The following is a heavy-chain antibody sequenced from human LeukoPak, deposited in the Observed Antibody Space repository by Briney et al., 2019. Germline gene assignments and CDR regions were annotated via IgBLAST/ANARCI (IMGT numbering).Heavy chain of an antibody. D-gene: IGHD2-2*01. CDR2: ISYDGSNK. Sequence: PGGSLRLSCAASGFTFSSYAMHWVRQAPGKGLEWVAVISYDGSNKYYADSVKGRFTISRDNSKNTLYLQMNSLRAEDTAVYYCARASCSSTSCYQRRSPFNIDYWGQGTLVTVSS. J-gene: IGHJ4*02. V-gene: IGHV3-30*04. CDR3: ARASCSSTSCYQRRSPFNIDY. CDR1: GFTFSSYA.